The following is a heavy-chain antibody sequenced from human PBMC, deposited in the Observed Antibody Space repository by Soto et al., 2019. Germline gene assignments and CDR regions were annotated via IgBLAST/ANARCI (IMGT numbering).Heavy chain of an antibody. Sequence: GGSLRLSCAASGFTFSSYAMSWVRQAPGKGLEWVAVVSHDGRNTHYADSVKGRFTISRDSSKNTVSLEMTSLRAEDTAVYYWAKGGRQWLVTSDFNYWGQGALVTVSS. CDR1: GFTFSSYA. V-gene: IGHV3-30*18. CDR3: AKGGRQWLVTSDFNY. D-gene: IGHD6-19*01. J-gene: IGHJ4*02. CDR2: VSHDGRNT.